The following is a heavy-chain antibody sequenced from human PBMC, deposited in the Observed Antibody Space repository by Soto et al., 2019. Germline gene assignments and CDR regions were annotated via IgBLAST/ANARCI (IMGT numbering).Heavy chain of an antibody. CDR2: IGWRSHNI. CDR3: TKYLRRDVDYYAMDV. J-gene: IGHJ6*02. Sequence: EVQLVETGGGLVQPGRSLRLSCTASGFTFDDYAMHWVRQTPGKGLEWVSGIGWRSHNIGYADSVKGRFTISRDNAKNSLYLQMNSLRAEDTALYYGTKYLRRDVDYYAMDVWGRGTTGTVSS. V-gene: IGHV3-9*01. CDR1: GFTFDDYA.